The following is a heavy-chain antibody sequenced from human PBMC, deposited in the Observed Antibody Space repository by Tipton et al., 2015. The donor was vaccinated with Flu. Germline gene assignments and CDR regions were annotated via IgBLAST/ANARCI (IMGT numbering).Heavy chain of an antibody. CDR2: IYTSGST. CDR3: ARGVIYYDSSGPITDAFDI. CDR1: GGSISSGSYY. V-gene: IGHV4-61*02. J-gene: IGHJ3*02. Sequence: TLSLTCTVSGGSISSGSYYWSWIRQPAGKGLEWIGRIYTSGSTNYNPSLKSRATISVDTPKSQFSLKLSSVTAADTAVYYCARGVIYYDSSGPITDAFDIWGQGTMVTVSS. D-gene: IGHD3-22*01.